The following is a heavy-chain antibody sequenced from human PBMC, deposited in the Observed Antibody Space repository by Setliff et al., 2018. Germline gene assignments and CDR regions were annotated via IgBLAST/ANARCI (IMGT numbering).Heavy chain of an antibody. CDR1: SGSISNYY. J-gene: IGHJ4*02. CDR2: IYTSGST. CDR3: ASPFSRREKFLLDY. Sequence: PSETLSLTCTVSSGSISNYYWSWIRQPAGKGLEWIGRIYTSGSTNYNPSLKSRITMSVDTSKNQFSLKLSSVTAADTAVYYCASPFSRREKFLLDYWGQGALVTVSS. V-gene: IGHV4-4*07.